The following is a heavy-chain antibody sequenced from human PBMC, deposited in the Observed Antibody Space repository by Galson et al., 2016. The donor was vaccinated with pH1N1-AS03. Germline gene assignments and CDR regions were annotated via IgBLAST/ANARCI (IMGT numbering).Heavy chain of an antibody. CDR3: AKDSWGNNWSCFDY. CDR2: IKQDGSET. V-gene: IGHV3-7*03. Sequence: SLRLSCAASGLEFSYFWMTWVHQAPGKGPEWVANIKQDGSETHYVDSVKGRFTISRDNAKNTLYLQMNSLRAEDTAVYYCAKDSWGNNWSCFDYWGQGTLVTVSS. J-gene: IGHJ4*02. D-gene: IGHD1-1*01. CDR1: GLEFSYFW.